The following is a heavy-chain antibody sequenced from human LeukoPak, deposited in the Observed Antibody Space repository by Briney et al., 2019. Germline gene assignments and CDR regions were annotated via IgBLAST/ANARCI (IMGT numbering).Heavy chain of an antibody. CDR2: IYTSGST. V-gene: IGHV4-61*02. J-gene: IGHJ3*02. CDR3: ARLKDYYDSSGSRGAFDI. Sequence: SQTLSLTCTVSGGSISSGSYYWSWIRQPAGKGLEWIGRIYTSGSTNYNPSLKSRVTISVDTSKNQFSLKLSSVTAADTAVYYCARLKDYYDSSGSRGAFDIWGQGTMVTVSS. D-gene: IGHD3-22*01. CDR1: GGSISSGSYY.